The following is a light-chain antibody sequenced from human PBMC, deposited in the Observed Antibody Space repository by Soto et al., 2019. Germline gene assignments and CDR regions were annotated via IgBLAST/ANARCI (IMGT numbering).Light chain of an antibody. V-gene: IGKV1-27*01. CDR3: QKYNSAPA. CDR2: AAS. CDR1: QGISNY. Sequence: DIQMTQSPSSLSASVGDRVTITCRASQGISNYLAWYQQKPGKVPKLLIYAASTLQSGVPSRLSGSGSGTDFTLTISSLQPEDVATYYCQKYNSAPAFGQGTKVEIK. J-gene: IGKJ1*01.